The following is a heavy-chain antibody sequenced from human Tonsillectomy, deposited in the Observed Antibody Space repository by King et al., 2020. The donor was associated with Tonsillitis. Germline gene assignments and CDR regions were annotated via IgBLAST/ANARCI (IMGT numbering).Heavy chain of an antibody. V-gene: IGHV3-7*03. CDR2: IKHDGSEK. Sequence: VQLVESGGGLVLPGGSLRLSCAASGFSFSNYWMSWVRQAPGKGLEWLANIKHDGSEKYYVDSVKGRFSISRDNAKNAVYLQMNSLRADDTSVYYCAGDFDAGWFEFWGQGTLVTVSS. J-gene: IGHJ5*01. D-gene: IGHD3-9*01. CDR3: AGDFDAGWFEF. CDR1: GFSFSNYW.